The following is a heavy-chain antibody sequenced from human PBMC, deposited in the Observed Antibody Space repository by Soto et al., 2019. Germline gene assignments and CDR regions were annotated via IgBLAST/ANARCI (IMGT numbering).Heavy chain of an antibody. CDR3: VRSIDILTGDDAFDI. J-gene: IGHJ3*02. CDR2: IKQDGSEK. Sequence: EVQLVESGGGLVQPGGSLRLSCAASGFTFSSYWMSWVRQAPGKGLEWVANIKQDGSEKYYVDSVKGRFTISRDNAKNSLYLQMNSLRAEDTAVYYCVRSIDILTGDDAFDIWGQGTMVTVSS. CDR1: GFTFSSYW. V-gene: IGHV3-7*01. D-gene: IGHD3-9*01.